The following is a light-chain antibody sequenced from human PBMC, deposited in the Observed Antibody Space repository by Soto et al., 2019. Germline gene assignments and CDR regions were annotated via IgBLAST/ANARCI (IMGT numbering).Light chain of an antibody. J-gene: IGKJ1*01. CDR2: DAS. V-gene: IGKV1-5*01. Sequence: DIQMTQSPSTLSASVGDRVTITCRASQSITNRLAWYQQKPGKAPKVLIYDASNLESGVPSRFSGSGSGTEFILTISSLQPGDFATYCCQHYGGMWAFGQGTKVDNK. CDR3: QHYGGMWA. CDR1: QSITNR.